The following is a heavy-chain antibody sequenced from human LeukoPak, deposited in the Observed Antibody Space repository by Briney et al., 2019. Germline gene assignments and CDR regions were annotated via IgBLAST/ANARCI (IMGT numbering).Heavy chain of an antibody. CDR2: IYYSGST. D-gene: IGHD6-25*01. V-gene: IGHV4-59*08. CDR3: ARAATPSPVLN. CDR1: GGSISSYY. J-gene: IGHJ4*02. Sequence: SETLSLTCTVSGGSISSYYWRWIRQPPGKGLEWIGYIYYSGSTNYNPSLKSRVTISVDTSKNQSSLKPSSVTAADTAVYYCARAATPSPVLNWGQGTLVTVSS.